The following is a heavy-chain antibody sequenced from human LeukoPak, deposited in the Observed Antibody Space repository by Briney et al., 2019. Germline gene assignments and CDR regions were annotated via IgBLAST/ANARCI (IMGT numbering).Heavy chain of an antibody. Sequence: VASVTVSCKASGYTFTSYAMNWVRQAPGQGLEWMGWINTNTGNPTYAQGFTGRFAFSLDTSVSTAYLQISSLKAEDTAVYYCARDLAVAGSYWGQGTLVTVSS. CDR1: GYTFTSYA. CDR3: ARDLAVAGSY. CDR2: INTNTGNP. V-gene: IGHV7-4-1*02. D-gene: IGHD6-19*01. J-gene: IGHJ4*02.